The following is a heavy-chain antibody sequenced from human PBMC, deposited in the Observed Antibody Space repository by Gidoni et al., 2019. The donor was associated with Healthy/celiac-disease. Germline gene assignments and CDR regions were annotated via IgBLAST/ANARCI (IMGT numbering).Heavy chain of an antibody. CDR2: IYSGGST. J-gene: IGHJ4*02. D-gene: IGHD1-26*01. CDR1: GFTVSSNY. V-gene: IGHV3-66*01. Sequence: EVQLVESGGGLVQPGGSLRLSCAASGFTVSSNYMSWVRQAPGKGLGWVSVIYSGGSTYYADSVKGRFTIARDNSKNTLYLQMNSLRAEDTAVYYCAMGSYYLPFDYWGQGTLVTVCS. CDR3: AMGSYYLPFDY.